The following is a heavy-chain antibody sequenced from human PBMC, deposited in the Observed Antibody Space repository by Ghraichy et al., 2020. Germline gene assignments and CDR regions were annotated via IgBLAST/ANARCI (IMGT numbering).Heavy chain of an antibody. V-gene: IGHV4-34*01. D-gene: IGHD3-3*01. CDR3: ARGPTYDFWSGSYYYYMDV. CDR1: GGSFSGYY. J-gene: IGHJ6*03. CDR2: INHSGST. Sequence: SETLSLTCAVYGGSFSGYYWSWIRQPPGKGLEWIGEINHSGSTNYNPSLKSRVTISVDTSKNQFSLKLSSVTAADTAVYYCARGPTYDFWSGSYYYYMDVWGKGTTVTVSS.